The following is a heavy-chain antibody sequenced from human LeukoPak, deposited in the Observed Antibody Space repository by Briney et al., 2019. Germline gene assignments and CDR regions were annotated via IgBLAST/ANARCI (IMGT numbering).Heavy chain of an antibody. CDR3: ARSFRTTVTTLNY. J-gene: IGHJ4*02. Sequence: ASVKVSCKVSGYTLTELSMHWVRQAPGKGLEWMGGFDPEDGETIYAQKFQGRVTITRDTSASTAYMELSSLRSEDTAVYYCARSFRTTVTTLNYWGQGTLVTVSS. CDR2: FDPEDGET. D-gene: IGHD4-17*01. CDR1: GYTLTELS. V-gene: IGHV1-24*01.